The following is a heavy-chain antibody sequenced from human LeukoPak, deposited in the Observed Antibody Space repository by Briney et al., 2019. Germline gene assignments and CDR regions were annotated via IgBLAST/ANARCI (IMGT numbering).Heavy chain of an antibody. CDR2: ISDMSDRSSTI. Sequence: GGSLRLSCAASGFTFTEYSIIWVRQAPGKGLKWVSFISDMSDRSSTIHYADSVKGRFTISRDNAERSVYLQMNSLRADDTAVYYCARVRGPTLKTCYMDVWGTGTTVTVSS. CDR1: GFTFTEYS. V-gene: IGHV3-48*04. D-gene: IGHD3-10*01. J-gene: IGHJ6*03. CDR3: ARVRGPTLKTCYMDV.